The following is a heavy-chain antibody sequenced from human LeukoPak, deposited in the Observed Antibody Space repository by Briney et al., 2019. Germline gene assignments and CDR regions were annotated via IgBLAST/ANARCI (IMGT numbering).Heavy chain of an antibody. CDR2: ISSSSSYT. CDR1: GFTFSDYY. V-gene: IGHV3-11*06. Sequence: GGSLRLSCAASGFTFSDYYMSWIRQAPGKGLEWVSYISSSSSYTNYADSVKGRFTISRDNAKNSLFLQMNSLRAEDTAVYYCARSEARFMLSWGQGTLVTVSS. D-gene: IGHD3-16*02. CDR3: ARSEARFMLS. J-gene: IGHJ4*02.